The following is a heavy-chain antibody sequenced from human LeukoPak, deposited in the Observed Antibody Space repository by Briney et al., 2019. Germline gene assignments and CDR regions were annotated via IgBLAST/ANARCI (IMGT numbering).Heavy chain of an antibody. J-gene: IGHJ3*02. CDR1: GFTFDDYA. Sequence: PGGSLRLSCAASGFTFDDYAMYWVRQVPGKGLEWVSGISWNSGTIGYADSVKGRFTISRDNAKTSLYLQMNSLRAEDMALYYCASDRRDGYFGDAFDIWGQGTMVTVSS. CDR3: ASDRRDGYFGDAFDI. V-gene: IGHV3-9*03. D-gene: IGHD5-24*01. CDR2: ISWNSGTI.